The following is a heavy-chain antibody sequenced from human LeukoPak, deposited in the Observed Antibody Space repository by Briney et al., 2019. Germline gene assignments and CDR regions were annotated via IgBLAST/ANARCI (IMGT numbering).Heavy chain of an antibody. D-gene: IGHD3-3*01. V-gene: IGHV3-23*01. Sequence: GGSLRLSCAASGFTFSSYAMSWVRQAPGKGLEWVSAISGSGGSTYYADSVKGRFTISRDNSKNTLYLQMNSLRAEDTAVYYCAKGLSYSKYYDFWSGSGTFDYWGQGTLVTIPS. CDR1: GFTFSSYA. CDR2: ISGSGGST. J-gene: IGHJ4*02. CDR3: AKGLSYSKYYDFWSGSGTFDY.